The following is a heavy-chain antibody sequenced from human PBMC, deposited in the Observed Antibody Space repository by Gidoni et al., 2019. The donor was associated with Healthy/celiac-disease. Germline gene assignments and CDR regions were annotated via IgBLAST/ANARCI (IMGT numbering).Heavy chain of an antibody. J-gene: IGHJ4*02. CDR1: GGSFSGYY. CDR3: ARDDITLRSFDY. CDR2: INHSGST. V-gene: IGHV4-34*01. D-gene: IGHD3-9*01. Sequence: QVQLQQWGAGLLKPSETLSLTCAVYGGSFSGYYWSWIRQPPGKGLEWIGEINHSGSTNYNPSLKSRVTISVDTSKNQFSLKLSSVTAADTAVYYCARDDITLRSFDYWGQGTLVTVSS.